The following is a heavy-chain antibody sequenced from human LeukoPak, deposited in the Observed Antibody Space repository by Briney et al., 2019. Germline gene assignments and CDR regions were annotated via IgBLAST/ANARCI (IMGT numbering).Heavy chain of an antibody. Sequence: RGSLRLSCAASGFTFRRYTMNWVRQAPGKGLEWVASISSSTAYLYYAESLRGRFTVSRDNTQSVLYLQMSSLGAEDTAVYYCAREGLLTRLSSSDAFDVWGQGTRVTVSS. V-gene: IGHV3-21*06. J-gene: IGHJ3*01. CDR2: ISSSTAYL. CDR1: GFTFRRYT. CDR3: AREGLLTRLSSSDAFDV. D-gene: IGHD4-11*01.